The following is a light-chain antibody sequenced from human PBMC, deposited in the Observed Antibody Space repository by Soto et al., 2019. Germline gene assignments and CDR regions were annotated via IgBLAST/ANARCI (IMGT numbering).Light chain of an antibody. V-gene: IGKV1-6*01. Sequence: AIQMTQSPSSLSASVGDRVTISGRASLAISNDLAWYQQKPGKIPKLLIYGASTLQRGVPPRFSGSGSGTDFTLTISSLQPEDSATYYCLQDINYPWTFGGGTKVDIK. CDR3: LQDINYPWT. J-gene: IGKJ4*02. CDR2: GAS. CDR1: LAISND.